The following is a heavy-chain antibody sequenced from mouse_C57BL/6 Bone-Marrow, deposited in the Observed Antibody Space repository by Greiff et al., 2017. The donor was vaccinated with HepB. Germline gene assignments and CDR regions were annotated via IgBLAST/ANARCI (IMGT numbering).Heavy chain of an antibody. CDR3: ARARLLYRFAY. Sequence: QVQLQQSGAELARPGASVKMSCKASGYTFTSYTMHWVKQRPGQGLEWIGYINPSSGYTKYNQKFKDKATLTADKSSSTAYMQLSSLTYEDSAVYYCARARLLYRFAYWGQGTLVTVSA. D-gene: IGHD1-3*01. CDR2: INPSSGYT. V-gene: IGHV1-4*01. CDR1: GYTFTSYT. J-gene: IGHJ3*01.